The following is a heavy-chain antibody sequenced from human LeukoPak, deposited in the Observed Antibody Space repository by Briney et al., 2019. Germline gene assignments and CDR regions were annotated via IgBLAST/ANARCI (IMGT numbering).Heavy chain of an antibody. D-gene: IGHD3-10*01. CDR3: ARSLDYYGSGSCYPLYYFDY. CDR2: INPSGGST. CDR1: GYTFTSYY. Sequence: ASVKVSCKASGYTFTSYYMHWVRQAPGQGLEWMGIINPSGGSTSYAQKFQGRVTMTRDTSTSTVYTELSSLRSEDTAVYYCARSLDYYGSGSCYPLYYFDYWGQGTLVTVSS. V-gene: IGHV1-46*01. J-gene: IGHJ4*02.